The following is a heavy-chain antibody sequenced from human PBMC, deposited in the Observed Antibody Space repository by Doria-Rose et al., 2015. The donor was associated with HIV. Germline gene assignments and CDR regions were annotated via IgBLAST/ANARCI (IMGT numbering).Heavy chain of an antibody. CDR3: ARGHGYSYGYIFGNY. V-gene: IGHV1-8*01. CDR2: MNPNSGNT. D-gene: IGHD5-18*01. Sequence: QVQLVQSGTEVKKPGASVKVSCKASGYNFTRYDINWVRQATGQGLEWVGWMNPNSGNTGYAQKFQGRVTMTRNLSVSTVYMELSSLRSEDTAVYYCARGHGYSYGYIFGNYWGQGTLVTVSS. J-gene: IGHJ4*02. CDR1: GYNFTRYD.